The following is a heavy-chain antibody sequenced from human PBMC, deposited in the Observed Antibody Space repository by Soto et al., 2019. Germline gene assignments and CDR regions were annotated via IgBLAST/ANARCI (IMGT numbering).Heavy chain of an antibody. V-gene: IGHV3-23*01. CDR1: GFTFSSYA. CDR3: AKPPYSSSSYYYYCMDV. D-gene: IGHD6-6*01. Sequence: EVQLLESGGGLVQPGGSLRLSCAASGFTFSSYAMTWVRQAPGKGLEWVSAISGSGGTTYHADSVKGRFTISRDNSKNTLYLQMNSLRAEDAAVYYCAKPPYSSSSYYYYCMDVWGQGTTVTVSS. CDR2: ISGSGGTT. J-gene: IGHJ6*02.